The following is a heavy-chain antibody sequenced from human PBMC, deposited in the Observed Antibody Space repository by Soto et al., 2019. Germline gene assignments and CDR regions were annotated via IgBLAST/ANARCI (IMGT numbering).Heavy chain of an antibody. CDR3: ARRPRHYFDY. CDR2: IYYTGST. Sequence: QVQLRESGPGLVKPSQTLSLTCVVSGDSISTGGQYWNWIRQFPGKGLEWIGDIYYTGSTHYNPSLQSRLTITVDTSRNRFSLKLYSVTVADTAVYYCARRPRHYFDYWGQGALVTLSP. CDR1: GDSISTGGQY. D-gene: IGHD3-10*01. J-gene: IGHJ4*02. V-gene: IGHV4-31*11.